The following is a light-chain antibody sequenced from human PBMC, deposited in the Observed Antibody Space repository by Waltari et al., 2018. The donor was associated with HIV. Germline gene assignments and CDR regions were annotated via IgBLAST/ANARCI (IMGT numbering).Light chain of an antibody. J-gene: IGLJ2*01. CDR2: DKD. V-gene: IGLV1-51*01. CDR3: GTWDSSLSVVV. CDR1: SSNLGNNF. Sequence: QSVLTQPPSVSAAPGQKVTISCSGSSSNLGNNFVSWFQQLPGTAPKLLIYDKDKRPSGIPDRFPGSKSGTSATLGITGLQAGDEADYYCGTWDSSLSVVVFGGGTSLTVL.